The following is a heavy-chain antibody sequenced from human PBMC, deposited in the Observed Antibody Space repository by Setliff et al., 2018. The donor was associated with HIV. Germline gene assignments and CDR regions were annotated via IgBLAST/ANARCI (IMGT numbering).Heavy chain of an antibody. CDR2: IYHSGST. CDR1: GDSISDTTYY. D-gene: IGHD6-6*01. Sequence: LSLTCSVSGDSISDTTYYWGWIRQPPGKGLEWIGNIYHSGSTLYKPSLKSRVTMSVDTSKNQFSLKLNSVTAADTAVYHCARLSSYRSSSYYFDYWGQGALVTVS. V-gene: IGHV4-39*01. CDR3: ARLSSYRSSSYYFDY. J-gene: IGHJ4*02.